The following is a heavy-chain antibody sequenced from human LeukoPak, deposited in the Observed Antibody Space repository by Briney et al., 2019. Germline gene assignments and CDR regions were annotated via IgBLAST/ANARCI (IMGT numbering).Heavy chain of an antibody. CDR2: ISYDGSNK. CDR3: AKSISRGKQQLVPGGRYYYYYYGMDV. J-gene: IGHJ6*02. V-gene: IGHV3-30*18. D-gene: IGHD6-13*01. Sequence: PGRSLRLSCAASGFTFSSYGMHWVRQAPGKGLEWLAVISYDGSNKYYADSVKGRFTISRDNSKNTLYLQMNSLRAEDTAVYYCAKSISRGKQQLVPGGRYYYYYYGMDVWGQGTTVTVSS. CDR1: GFTFSSYG.